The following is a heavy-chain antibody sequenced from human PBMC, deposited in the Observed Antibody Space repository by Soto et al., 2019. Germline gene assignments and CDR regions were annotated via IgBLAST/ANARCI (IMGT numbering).Heavy chain of an antibody. Sequence: GASVKVSCKASGYTFTSSGISWVRQAPGQGFEWMGWISAYNGNTNYAQKLQGRVTMTTDTSTSTAYMELRSLRSDDTAVYYCARINFCSRWYLVSAIVFWGQTPIVSV. CDR1: GYTFTSSG. J-gene: IGHJ3*01. CDR2: ISAYNGNT. D-gene: IGHD6-13*01. CDR3: ARINFCSRWYLVSAIVF. V-gene: IGHV1-18*01.